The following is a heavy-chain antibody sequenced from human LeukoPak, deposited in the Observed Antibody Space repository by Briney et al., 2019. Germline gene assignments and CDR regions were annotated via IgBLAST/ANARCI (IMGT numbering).Heavy chain of an antibody. CDR2: ISYDGSNE. D-gene: IGHD1-26*01. V-gene: IGHV3-30-3*01. CDR1: GFTFSTYA. Sequence: PGGSLRLSCAASGFTFSTYAMHWVRQAPGKGLEWVALISYDGSNEFYADSVKGRFTISRDNSKNTVYLLMNSLRGADTALYYCARNRPPYSGSYSGFDYWGQGTLVTVFS. J-gene: IGHJ4*02. CDR3: ARNRPPYSGSYSGFDY.